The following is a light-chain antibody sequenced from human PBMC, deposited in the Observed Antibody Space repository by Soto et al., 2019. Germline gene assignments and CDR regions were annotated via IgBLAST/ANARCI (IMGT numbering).Light chain of an antibody. J-gene: IGKJ1*01. V-gene: IGKV1-5*01. CDR2: DAS. CDR1: QPIRTW. CDR3: HQYNYYRPT. Sequence: DIRVTQSASTLSASVTDRVTTTCRASQPIRTWLAWYQEKPGKAPKLLIYDASSLEGGVPSRFSGSGSGTEFTLTISSLQPDDFATYYCHQYNYYRPTFGQGTKVDIK.